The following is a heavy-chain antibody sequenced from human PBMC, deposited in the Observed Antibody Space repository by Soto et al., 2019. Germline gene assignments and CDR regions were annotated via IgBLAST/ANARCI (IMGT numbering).Heavy chain of an antibody. CDR2: INHSGST. D-gene: IGHD6-19*01. Sequence: QVQLQQWGAGLLKPSETLSLTCAVYGGSFSGYYWSWIRQPPGKGLELIGEINHSGSTNYNPSLKSRVTISVDTSKNQFSLKLSSVTAADTAVYYFARGRIAVARKGVLLDYWGQGTLVTVSS. V-gene: IGHV4-34*01. CDR3: ARGRIAVARKGVLLDY. J-gene: IGHJ4*02. CDR1: GGSFSGYY.